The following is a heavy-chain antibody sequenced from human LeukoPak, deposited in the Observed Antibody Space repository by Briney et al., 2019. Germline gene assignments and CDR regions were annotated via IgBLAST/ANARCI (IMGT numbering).Heavy chain of an antibody. D-gene: IGHD5-18*01. J-gene: IGHJ4*02. CDR1: GGTFSSYA. V-gene: IGHV1-69*06. CDR3: AMGIQLWLRFDY. Sequence: ASVKVSCKASGGTFSSYAISWVRQAPGQGLEWMGGIIPIFGTANYAQKFQGRVTITADKSTSTAHMELSSLRSEDTALSYCAMGIQLWLRFDYWGQGTLVTVSS. CDR2: IIPIFGTA.